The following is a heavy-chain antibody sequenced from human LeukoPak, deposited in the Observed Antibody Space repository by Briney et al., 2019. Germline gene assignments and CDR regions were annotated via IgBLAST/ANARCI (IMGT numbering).Heavy chain of an antibody. CDR1: GFTFSSYS. CDR2: ISSSSSYI. Sequence: GGSLRLSCAASGFTFSSYSMNWVRQAPGEGLEWVSSISSSSSYIYYADSVKGRFTISRDNAKNSLYLQMNSLRAEDTAVYYCARDLLAIRYFDWLGSRDDAFDIWGQGTMVTVSS. J-gene: IGHJ3*02. V-gene: IGHV3-21*01. D-gene: IGHD3-9*01. CDR3: ARDLLAIRYFDWLGSRDDAFDI.